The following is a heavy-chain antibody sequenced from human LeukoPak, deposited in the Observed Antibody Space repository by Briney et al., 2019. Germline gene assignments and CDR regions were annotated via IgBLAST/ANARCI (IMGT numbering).Heavy chain of an antibody. J-gene: IGHJ6*03. CDR1: GFTFGDYA. D-gene: IGHD1-7*01. CDR2: IRSKAYGGTT. V-gene: IGHV3-49*03. CDR3: AKDPTGTTVFDYYMDV. Sequence: PGRSLRLSCTASGFTFGDYAMSWFRQAPGKGLEWVGFIRSKAYGGTTEYAASVKGRFTISRDDSKSIAYLQMNSLKTEDTAVYYCAKDPTGTTVFDYYMDVWGKGTTVTVSS.